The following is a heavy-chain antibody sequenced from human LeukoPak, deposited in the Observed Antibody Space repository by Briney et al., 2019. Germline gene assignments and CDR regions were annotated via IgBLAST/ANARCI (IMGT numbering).Heavy chain of an antibody. Sequence: GASVKVSCKTSGYTFSDYYIHWVRQAPGQGLEWMGRINSNSGGTNYAQKFQGRVTMTRDTSISAAYLDLSRLRSDDTAVYYCARGPSIAVAPRGYYYMDVWGKGTTVTISS. D-gene: IGHD6-19*01. CDR3: ARGPSIAVAPRGYYYMDV. J-gene: IGHJ6*03. CDR1: GYTFSDYY. V-gene: IGHV1-2*06. CDR2: INSNSGGT.